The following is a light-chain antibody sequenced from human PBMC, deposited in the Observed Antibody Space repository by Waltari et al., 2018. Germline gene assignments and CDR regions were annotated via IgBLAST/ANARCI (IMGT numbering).Light chain of an antibody. CDR1: QSVLSSSDSRNY. J-gene: IGKJ1*01. CDR3: QQYFSLPWT. V-gene: IGKV4-1*01. CDR2: WAS. Sequence: DIVMTQSPESLPPSLGERATTTCKSTQSVLSSSDSRNYLAWYQQRPGQSPKLLIYWASTREFGVPDRFTGSGSGTDFTLTISSLQAEDVAVYYCQQYFSLPWTFGQGTKVEL.